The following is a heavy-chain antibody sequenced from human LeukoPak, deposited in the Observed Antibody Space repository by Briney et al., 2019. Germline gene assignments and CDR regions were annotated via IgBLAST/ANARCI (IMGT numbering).Heavy chain of an antibody. Sequence: SETLSLTCTVSGGSISSYYWSWIRQPPGKGLEWIGYIYYSGSTNYNPSLKSRVTISVDTSKNQFSLKLSSVTAADTAVYHCARVPSIAARPDAFDIWGQGTMVTVSS. CDR1: GGSISSYY. J-gene: IGHJ3*02. CDR2: IYYSGST. D-gene: IGHD6-6*01. V-gene: IGHV4-59*01. CDR3: ARVPSIAARPDAFDI.